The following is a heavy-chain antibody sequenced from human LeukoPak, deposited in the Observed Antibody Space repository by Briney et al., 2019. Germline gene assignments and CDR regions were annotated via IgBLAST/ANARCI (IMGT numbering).Heavy chain of an antibody. Sequence: PGGSLRLSCAASGFTFDDSVMSWVRQAPGKGLEWVSGINWNGGSTGYADSVKGRFTISRDNSKNTLYLQMNSLRADDTAVYYCAKSGYNRFDYWGQGTLVTVSS. CDR3: AKSGYNRFDY. CDR2: INWNGGST. D-gene: IGHD5-24*01. CDR1: GFTFDDSV. V-gene: IGHV3-20*04. J-gene: IGHJ4*02.